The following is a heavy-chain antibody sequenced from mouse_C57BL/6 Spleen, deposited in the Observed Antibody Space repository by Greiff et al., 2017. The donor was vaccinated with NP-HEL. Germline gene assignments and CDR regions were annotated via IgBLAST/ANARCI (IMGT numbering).Heavy chain of an antibody. Sequence: EVMLVESGGGLVKPGGSLKLSCAASGFTFSSYTMSWVRQTPEKRLEWVATISGGGGNTYYPDSVKGRFTISRDNAKNTLYLQMSSLRSEDTALYYGARQGLRAWYFDVWGTGTTVTVSS. CDR1: GFTFSSYT. CDR3: ARQGLRAWYFDV. CDR2: ISGGGGNT. D-gene: IGHD2-4*01. J-gene: IGHJ1*03. V-gene: IGHV5-9*01.